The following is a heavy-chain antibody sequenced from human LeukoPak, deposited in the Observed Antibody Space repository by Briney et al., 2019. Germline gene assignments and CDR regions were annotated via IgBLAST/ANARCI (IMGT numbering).Heavy chain of an antibody. CDR1: GGSFSGYY. D-gene: IGHD3-10*01. CDR3: ARHMGYYYGSGSYILDY. J-gene: IGHJ4*02. Sequence: SETLSLTCAVYGGSFSGYYWSWIRQPPGKGLEWIGEINHSGSTNYNPSLKSRVTISVGTSKNQFSLKLSSVTAADTAVYYCARHMGYYYGSGSYILDYWGQGTLVTVSS. V-gene: IGHV4-34*01. CDR2: INHSGST.